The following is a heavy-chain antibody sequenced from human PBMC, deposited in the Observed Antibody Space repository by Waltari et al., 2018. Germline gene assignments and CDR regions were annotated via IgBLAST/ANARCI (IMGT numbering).Heavy chain of an antibody. J-gene: IGHJ4*02. CDR1: GYTFTSSY. Sequence: QVQLVQSGAEVKKPGASVKVACNASGYTFTSSYINWVRPAHGQGLEWMGWMNPNSGNTGYAQKFQGRVTMTRNTSISTAYMELSSLRSEDTAVYYCARARRYCSGGSCSYYFDYWGQGTLVTVSS. V-gene: IGHV1-8*01. CDR3: ARARRYCSGGSCSYYFDY. CDR2: MNPNSGNT. D-gene: IGHD2-15*01.